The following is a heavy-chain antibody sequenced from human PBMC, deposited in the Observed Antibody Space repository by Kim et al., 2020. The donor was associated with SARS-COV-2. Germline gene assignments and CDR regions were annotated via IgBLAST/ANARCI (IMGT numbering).Heavy chain of an antibody. CDR3: ARERSGSGSFLRMALNIRFDP. Sequence: SETLSLTCAVYGGSFSGYYWSWIRQPPGKGLEWIGEINHSGSTNYNPSLKSRVTISVDTSKNQFSLKLSSVTAADTAVYYCARERSGSGSFLRMALNIRFDPWGQGTLVTVSS. CDR1: GGSFSGYY. CDR2: INHSGST. J-gene: IGHJ5*02. D-gene: IGHD3-10*01. V-gene: IGHV4-34*01.